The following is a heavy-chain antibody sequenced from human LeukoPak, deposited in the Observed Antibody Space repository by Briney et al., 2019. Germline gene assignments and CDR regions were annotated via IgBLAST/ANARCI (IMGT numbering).Heavy chain of an antibody. CDR3: ASQSGDYYMDV. V-gene: IGHV4-59*01. CDR1: GGSISSYY. J-gene: IGHJ6*03. Sequence: SENLSLTCTVSGGSISSYYWSWIRQPPGKGLEWIGYIYYSGSTNYNPSLKSRVTISVDTSKNQFSLKLSSVTAADTAVYYCASQSGDYYMDVWGKGTTVTVSS. CDR2: IYYSGST.